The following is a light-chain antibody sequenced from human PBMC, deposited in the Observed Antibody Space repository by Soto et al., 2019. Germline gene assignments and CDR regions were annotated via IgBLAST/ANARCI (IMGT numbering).Light chain of an antibody. CDR2: EVS. Sequence: SVLTQPASVSGSPGQSITISCTGTSSDVGAYDYVSWYQQHPDKAPKLMIYEVSNRPSGVSNRFSGSKSVNTATLTISGLQADDEADYYCGSYTSSSTRVFGTGTKVTVL. V-gene: IGLV2-14*03. CDR1: SSDVGAYDY. CDR3: GSYTSSSTRV. J-gene: IGLJ1*01.